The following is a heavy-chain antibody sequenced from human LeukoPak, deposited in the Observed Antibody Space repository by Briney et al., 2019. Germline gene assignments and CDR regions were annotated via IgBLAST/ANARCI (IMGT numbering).Heavy chain of an antibody. Sequence: SETLSLTCTVSGGSISSYYWSWIRQPPGKGLEWIGYIYHSGSTYYNPSLKSRVTMSVDTSKNQFSLKLSSVTAADTAVYYCARDHYYDSSGYAFDIWGQRTMVTVSS. CDR1: GGSISSYY. J-gene: IGHJ3*02. D-gene: IGHD3-22*01. CDR2: IYHSGST. V-gene: IGHV4-59*12. CDR3: ARDHYYDSSGYAFDI.